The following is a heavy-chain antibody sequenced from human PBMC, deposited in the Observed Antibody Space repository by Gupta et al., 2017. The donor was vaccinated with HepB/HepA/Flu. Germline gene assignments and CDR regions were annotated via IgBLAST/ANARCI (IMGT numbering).Heavy chain of an antibody. D-gene: IGHD3-22*01. CDR3: ARNCDSSGYKNIDY. V-gene: IGHV3-72*01. Sequence: EVQLVESGGGLVQPGGSLRLSCAASGFTFSDHYMDWVRQAPGKGLEWVGRIRNKINSYTTEYAASVKGRFTISRDESKNALNLQMNSLKTEDTALYYCARNCDSSGYKNIDYWGQGTLVTVSS. CDR2: IRNKINSYTT. J-gene: IGHJ4*02. CDR1: GFTFSDHY.